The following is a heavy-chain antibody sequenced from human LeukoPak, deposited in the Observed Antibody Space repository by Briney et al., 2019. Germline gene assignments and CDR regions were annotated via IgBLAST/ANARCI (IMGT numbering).Heavy chain of an antibody. CDR3: ARGYYGSGSHCCHMDV. Sequence: ETLSLTCAVYVGSFSGYYWSWIRQPPGKGLEWIGEINHSGSTNYNSSLKSRVTISVDTSKNQFSLKLSSVTAADTAVYYCARGYYGSGSHCCHMDVWGKGTTITVS. CDR1: VGSFSGYY. CDR2: INHSGST. J-gene: IGHJ6*03. D-gene: IGHD3-10*01. V-gene: IGHV4-34*01.